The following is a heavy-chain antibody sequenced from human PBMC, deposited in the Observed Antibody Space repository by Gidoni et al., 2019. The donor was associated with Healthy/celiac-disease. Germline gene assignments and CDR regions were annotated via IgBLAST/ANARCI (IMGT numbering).Heavy chain of an antibody. CDR3: ARSLGGKVYFDY. J-gene: IGHJ4*02. Sequence: VQLVQSGAEVKKPGASVTVSCKASGSTFTGHYTHWVRQAPGQGLEWMGWINPNSGGTNYAQKFQGRVTMTRDTSISTAYMELSRLRSDDTAVYYCARSLGGKVYFDYWGQGTLVTVSS. V-gene: IGHV1-2*02. D-gene: IGHD2-15*01. CDR1: GSTFTGHY. CDR2: INPNSGGT.